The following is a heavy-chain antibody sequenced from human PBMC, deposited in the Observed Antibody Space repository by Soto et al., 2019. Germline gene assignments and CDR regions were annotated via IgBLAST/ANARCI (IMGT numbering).Heavy chain of an antibody. CDR2: INSDGSST. CDR1: GFTFSSYW. J-gene: IGHJ5*02. V-gene: IGHV3-74*01. CDR3: SRAPYSAFCPPRFHP. D-gene: IGHD3-3*01. Sequence: PGGSLRLSCAASGFTFSSYWMHWVRQAPGKGLVWVSRINSDGSSTSYADSVKGRFTISRDNAKNTLYLQMNSLRAEDTAVYYFSRAPYSAFCPPRFHPWGQGPLVTVS.